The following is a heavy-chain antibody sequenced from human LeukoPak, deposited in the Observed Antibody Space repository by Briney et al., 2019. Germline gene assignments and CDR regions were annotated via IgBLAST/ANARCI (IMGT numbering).Heavy chain of an antibody. CDR1: GYTFTSYD. D-gene: IGHD6-13*01. CDR3: ARRRIAAAGTWFDP. CDR2: MNPNSGNT. J-gene: IGHJ5*02. Sequence: GASVKVSCKASGYTFTSYDINWVRQATGQGLEWMGWMNPNSGNTGYAQKFQGRVTITRNTSISTAYMELSSLRSEDTAVYYCARRRIAAAGTWFDPWGQGTLVTVSS. V-gene: IGHV1-8*03.